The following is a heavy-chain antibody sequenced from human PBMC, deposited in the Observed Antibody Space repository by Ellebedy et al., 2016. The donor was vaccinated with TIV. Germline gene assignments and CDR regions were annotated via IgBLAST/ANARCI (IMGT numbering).Heavy chain of an antibody. Sequence: MPSETLSLTCTVSGGTISSYYWSWIRQPPGKGLEWIGDISHSGSTNYNPALKSRVTISGSTSKKQFSLRLSSVTAADTAVYYCARKPSSRMPFDFWGQGILVTVSS. CDR2: ISHSGST. CDR3: ARKPSSRMPFDF. CDR1: GGTISSYY. V-gene: IGHV4-59*01. J-gene: IGHJ4*02. D-gene: IGHD2-2*01.